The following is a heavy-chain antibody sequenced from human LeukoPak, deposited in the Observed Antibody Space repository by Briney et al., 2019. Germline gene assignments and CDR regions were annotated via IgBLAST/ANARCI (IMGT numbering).Heavy chain of an antibody. CDR2: INHSGST. J-gene: IGHJ4*02. Sequence: SETLSLTCAVYGGSFRGYYWSWIRQPPGKGLEWIGEINHSGSTNYNPSLKSRVTISVDTSKNQFSLKLSSVTAADTAVYYCARGRSYYYDSSGYYGYWGQGTLVTVSS. CDR1: GGSFRGYY. D-gene: IGHD3-22*01. CDR3: ARGRSYYYDSSGYYGY. V-gene: IGHV4-34*01.